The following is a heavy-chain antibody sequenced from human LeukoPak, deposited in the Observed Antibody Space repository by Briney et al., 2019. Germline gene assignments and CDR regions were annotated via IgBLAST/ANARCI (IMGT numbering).Heavy chain of an antibody. CDR2: ISSSGSTI. CDR1: GFTFSDYY. J-gene: IGHJ4*02. D-gene: IGHD5-12*01. CDR3: AREGLTATIRTYYFDY. V-gene: IGHV3-11*01. Sequence: GGSLRLSCAASGFTFSDYYMSWIRQAPGKGLEWVSYISSSGSTIYYADSVKGRFTISRDDAKNSLYLQMNSLRAEDTAVYYCAREGLTATIRTYYFDYWGQGTLVTVSS.